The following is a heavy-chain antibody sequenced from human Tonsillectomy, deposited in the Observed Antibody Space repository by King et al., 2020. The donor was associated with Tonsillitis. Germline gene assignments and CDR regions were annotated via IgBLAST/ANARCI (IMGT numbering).Heavy chain of an antibody. D-gene: IGHD6-13*01. CDR2: MNAKSGGT. J-gene: IGHJ3*02. Sequence: VQLGESGAEVKKTGGSGKVSCKGSGYTLTDSYMHWGRQAPRERGVWMGGMNAKSGGTNYAQKVQGRGTMTRDTSISTAYMELSRVRSDDTAVYYCARDPSRGAATADDAFDIWGQGTMVTVS. CDR1: GYTLTDSY. V-gene: IGHV1-2*02. CDR3: ARDPSRGAATADDAFDI.